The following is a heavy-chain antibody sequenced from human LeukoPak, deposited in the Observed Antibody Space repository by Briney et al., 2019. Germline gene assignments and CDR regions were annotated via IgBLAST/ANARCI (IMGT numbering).Heavy chain of an antibody. CDR1: GYSISSGYY. D-gene: IGHD3-16*02. Sequence: SETLSLTXAVSGYSISSGYYWGWIRQPPGKGLEWIGSIYHSGSTYYNPSLKSRVTISVDTSKNQFSLKLSSVTAADTAVYYCARHGRALSMAPLGNYYYYYMDVWGKGTTVTVSS. J-gene: IGHJ6*03. CDR2: IYHSGST. CDR3: ARHGRALSMAPLGNYYYYYMDV. V-gene: IGHV4-38-2*01.